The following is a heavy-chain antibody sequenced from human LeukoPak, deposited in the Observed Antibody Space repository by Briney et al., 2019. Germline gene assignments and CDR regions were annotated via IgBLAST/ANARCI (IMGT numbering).Heavy chain of an antibody. CDR3: AREGGIAAAGPLIDY. J-gene: IGHJ4*02. D-gene: IGHD6-13*01. CDR2: INHSGST. Sequence: SETLSLTCAVYGGSFSGYYWSWIRQPPGKGLEWIGEINHSGSTNYNPSLKSRVTMSVDTSKNQFSLKLSSVTAADTAVYYCAREGGIAAAGPLIDYWGQGTLVTVSS. CDR1: GGSFSGYY. V-gene: IGHV4-34*01.